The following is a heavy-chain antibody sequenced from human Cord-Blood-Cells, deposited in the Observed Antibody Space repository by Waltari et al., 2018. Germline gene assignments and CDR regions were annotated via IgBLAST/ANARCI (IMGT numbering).Heavy chain of an antibody. CDR3: ASHERLKSGEVVVVAATDY. V-gene: IGHV4-39*01. CDR2: IYYSGST. D-gene: IGHD2-15*01. Sequence: QLQLQESGPGLVKPSETLSLTCTVSGGSISSSSYYWGWLRQPPGKGLEWIGSIYYSGSTYYNPSLKSRVTISVDTSKNQFSLKLSSVTAADTAVYYCASHERLKSGEVVVVAATDYWGQGTLVTVSS. J-gene: IGHJ4*02. CDR1: GGSISSSSYY.